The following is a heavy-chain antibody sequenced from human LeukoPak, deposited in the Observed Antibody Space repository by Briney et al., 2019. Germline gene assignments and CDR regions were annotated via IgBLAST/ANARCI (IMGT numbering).Heavy chain of an antibody. CDR2: INSDGSTT. D-gene: IGHD4-17*01. CDR3: ARGVHYGSDY. Sequence: GGSLGLSCAASGFTFSTYFMHWVRQAPEKGLVWVSRINSDGSTTSHADSVKGRFTISRDNAKNTLYLQMDSLRAEDTAVYFCARGVHYGSDYWGQGTLVTVSS. CDR1: GFTFSTYF. V-gene: IGHV3-74*01. J-gene: IGHJ4*02.